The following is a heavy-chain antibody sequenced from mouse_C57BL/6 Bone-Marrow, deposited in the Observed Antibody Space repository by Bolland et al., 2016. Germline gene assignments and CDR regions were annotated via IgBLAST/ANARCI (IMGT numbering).Heavy chain of an antibody. CDR3: ARPPTIDY. Sequence: ATISSGGSYTYYPDSVKGRFTISRDNAKNTLYLQMSSLKSEDTAMYYCARPPTIDYLGQGTS. V-gene: IGHV5-6*01. CDR2: ISSGGSYT. J-gene: IGHJ4*01.